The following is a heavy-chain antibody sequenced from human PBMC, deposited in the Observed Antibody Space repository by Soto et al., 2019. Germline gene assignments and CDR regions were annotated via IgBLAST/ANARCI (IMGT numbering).Heavy chain of an antibody. CDR3: ARAQDYYDSSGGSGMDV. Sequence: GGSLRLSCAASGFTFSSYAMHWVRQAPGKGLEWVAVISYDGSNKYYADSVKGRFTISRDNSKNTLYLQMDSLRAEDTAVYYCARAQDYYDSSGGSGMDVWGQGTQVTVSS. CDR2: ISYDGSNK. D-gene: IGHD3-22*01. CDR1: GFTFSSYA. V-gene: IGHV3-30-3*01. J-gene: IGHJ6*02.